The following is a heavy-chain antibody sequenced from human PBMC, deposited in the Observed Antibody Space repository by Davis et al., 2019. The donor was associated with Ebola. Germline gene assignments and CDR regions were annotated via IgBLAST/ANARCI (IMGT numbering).Heavy chain of an antibody. Sequence: SETLSLTCTVSGGSISSYYWSWIRQPPGKGLEWIGYIYYSGSTNYNPSLKSRITISADTSKNQFSLQLTSVTAADTAVYYCARHRPGPYDIWGQGTLGWFDPWGQGTLVTVSS. CDR1: GGSISSYY. V-gene: IGHV4-59*08. CDR2: IYYSGST. J-gene: IGHJ5*02. D-gene: IGHD1-14*01. CDR3: ARHRPGPYDIWGQGTLGWFDP.